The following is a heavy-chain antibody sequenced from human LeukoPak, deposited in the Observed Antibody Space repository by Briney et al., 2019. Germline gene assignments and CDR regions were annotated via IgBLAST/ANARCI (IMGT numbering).Heavy chain of an antibody. CDR3: ARGYCSSTSCYYRNAFDI. Sequence: SVKVSCKAPGDTFSTYAISWVRQAPGHGLEWMGGIIPIFGTPNYAQKFQGRVTITADESTSTAYMELSSLRSEDTAVYYCARGYCSSTSCYYRNAFDIWGQGTMVTVSS. CDR2: IIPIFGTP. V-gene: IGHV1-69*01. D-gene: IGHD2-2*01. J-gene: IGHJ3*02. CDR1: GDTFSTYA.